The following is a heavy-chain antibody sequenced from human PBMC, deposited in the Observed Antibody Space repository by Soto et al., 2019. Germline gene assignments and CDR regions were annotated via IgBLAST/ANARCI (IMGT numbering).Heavy chain of an antibody. CDR2: ISGSGGST. D-gene: IGHD1-26*01. CDR1: GFTFSSYA. Sequence: EVQLLESGGGLVQPGGSLRLSCAASGFTFSSYAMSWVRQAPGKGLEWVSAISGSGGSTYYADSAKGRFTISRDNSKNTLYLQLNSLRAEDTAVYYCAKAPAKYDRGSWNWFDPWGQGTLVTVSA. V-gene: IGHV3-23*01. CDR3: AKAPAKYDRGSWNWFDP. J-gene: IGHJ5*02.